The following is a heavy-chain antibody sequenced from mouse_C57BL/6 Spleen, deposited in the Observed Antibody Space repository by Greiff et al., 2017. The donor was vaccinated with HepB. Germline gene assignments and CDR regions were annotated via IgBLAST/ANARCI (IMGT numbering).Heavy chain of an antibody. V-gene: IGHV5-4*03. CDR2: ISDGGSYT. CDR1: GFTFSSYA. D-gene: IGHD1-1*01. CDR3: SIYRSYYHGSSYWYFDV. Sequence: EVKLVESGGGLVKPGGSLKLSCAASGFTFSSYAMSWVRQTPEKRLEWVATISDGGSYTDYPDNVKGRFTISRDNAKNNLYLQLSQLKSEDTAMYYFSIYRSYYHGSSYWYFDVWGTGTTVTVSS. J-gene: IGHJ1*03.